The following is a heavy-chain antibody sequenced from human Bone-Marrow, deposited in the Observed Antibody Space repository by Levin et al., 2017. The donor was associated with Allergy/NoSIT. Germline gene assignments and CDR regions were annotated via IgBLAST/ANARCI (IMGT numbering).Heavy chain of an antibody. D-gene: IGHD3-10*01. J-gene: IGHJ6*02. CDR3: ATMRMTPPIYYAGMDV. Sequence: SQTLSLTCTVSGGSIRSADFYWTWVRQPPGKGLELIGYIFHTGDTYYVPSLKSRVAMSIDTSRNRFSLRLDSVTAADTAVYYCATMRMTPPIYYAGMDVWGQGTTVIVSS. CDR2: IFHTGDT. V-gene: IGHV4-30-4*01. CDR1: GGSIRSADFY.